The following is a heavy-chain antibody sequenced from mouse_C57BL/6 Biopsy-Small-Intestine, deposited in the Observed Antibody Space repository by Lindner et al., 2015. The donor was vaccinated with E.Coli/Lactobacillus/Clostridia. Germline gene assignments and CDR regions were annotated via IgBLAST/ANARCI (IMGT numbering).Heavy chain of an antibody. CDR3: ARGAYLIEGGEKVDY. CDR1: GYRFTNYD. D-gene: IGHD1-1*02. Sequence: SVKVSCKASGYRFTNYDVNWVRQAPGQGLEWMGWMNPNSGKTGYAQKFQGRVTMTRDTSIDTAYMELSSLTSEDTAVYYCARGAYLIEGGEKVDYWGQGTLVTVS. CDR2: MNPNSGKT. J-gene: IGHJ3*01. V-gene: IGHV1-84*02.